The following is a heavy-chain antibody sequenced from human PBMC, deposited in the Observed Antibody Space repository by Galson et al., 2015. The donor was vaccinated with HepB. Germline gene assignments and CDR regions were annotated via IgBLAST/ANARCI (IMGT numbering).Heavy chain of an antibody. CDR2: IDPSDSYS. CDR1: GYSFTNYW. Sequence: SGAEVKKPGESLRISCKGSGYSFTNYWISWVRQMPGKGLEWVGRIDPSDSYSNYSPSFQGHVTISVDNSISTAYLQWSSLKASDTAMYYCARHSQGTTGWYDPWGQGTLVTVSS. J-gene: IGHJ5*02. D-gene: IGHD1-1*01. V-gene: IGHV5-10-1*01. CDR3: ARHSQGTTGWYDP.